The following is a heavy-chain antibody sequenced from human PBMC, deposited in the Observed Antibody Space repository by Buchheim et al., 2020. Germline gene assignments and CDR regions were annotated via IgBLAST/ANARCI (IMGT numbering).Heavy chain of an antibody. CDR1: GFTFSSYA. Sequence: EVQLLESGGSLVQPGGSLRLSCAASGFTFSSYAMSWVRQAPGKGLEWVSAISGSGGSTYYADSVKGRFTISRDNSKNTLYLQMNSLRAEDTAVYYCAKDHNYSSSWYYWYFDLWGRGTL. CDR3: AKDHNYSSSWYYWYFDL. D-gene: IGHD6-13*01. J-gene: IGHJ2*01. V-gene: IGHV3-23*01. CDR2: ISGSGGST.